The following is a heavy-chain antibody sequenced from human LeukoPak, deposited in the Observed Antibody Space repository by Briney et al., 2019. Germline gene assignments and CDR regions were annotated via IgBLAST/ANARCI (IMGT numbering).Heavy chain of an antibody. CDR3: ARDLSGNYPEFDY. J-gene: IGHJ4*02. CDR2: IYYSGST. D-gene: IGHD1-26*01. V-gene: IGHV4-59*01. Sequence: SETLSLTCNVSGGSIRSYYWSWIRQPPGKGLEWIGYIYYSGSTNYNPSLKSRVTISVDTSKNQFSLKLSSVTAADTAVYYCARDLSGNYPEFDYWGQGTLVTVSS. CDR1: GGSIRSYY.